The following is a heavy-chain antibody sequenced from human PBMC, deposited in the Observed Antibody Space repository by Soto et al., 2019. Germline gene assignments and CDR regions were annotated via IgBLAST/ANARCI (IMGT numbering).Heavy chain of an antibody. D-gene: IGHD5-18*01. CDR2: INHSGST. CDR1: GGSFRGYY. J-gene: IGHJ6*03. Sequence: SETLSLTCAVYGGSFRGYYWSWIRQPPGKGLEWIGEINHSGSTNYNPSLKSRVTISVDTSKNQFSLKLSSVTAADTAVYYCARRSRGYSYGSYYYYMGVWGKGTTVTVSS. V-gene: IGHV4-34*01. CDR3: ARRSRGYSYGSYYYYMGV.